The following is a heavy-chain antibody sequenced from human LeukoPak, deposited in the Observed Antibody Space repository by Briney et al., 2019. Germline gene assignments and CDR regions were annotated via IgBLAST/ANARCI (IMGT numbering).Heavy chain of an antibody. CDR3: AKNFYGGDWGAYFDY. J-gene: IGHJ4*02. V-gene: IGHV3-23*01. CDR1: GFTFSNYG. CDR2: ISGSGGST. D-gene: IGHD4-23*01. Sequence: GGSLRLSCAASGFTFSNYGMTWVRQAPGKGLEWVSAISGSGGSTYYADSVKGRFTISRDNSKNTLYLQMNSLRAEDTAVYYCAKNFYGGDWGAYFDYWGQGTLVTVSS.